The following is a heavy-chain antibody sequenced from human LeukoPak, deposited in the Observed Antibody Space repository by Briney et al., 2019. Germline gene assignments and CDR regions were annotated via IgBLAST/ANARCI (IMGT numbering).Heavy chain of an antibody. D-gene: IGHD6-19*01. CDR3: SRVVGGGSGWYEDF. J-gene: IGHJ4*02. Sequence: WIRQPPGKGLEWVGFIRSKVYGGTPEYAASVKGRFTIARDDSKSVAYLQMNYLKTEDTAVYYCSRVVGGGSGWYEDFWGQGTLVTVSS. V-gene: IGHV3-49*02. CDR2: IRSKVYGGTP.